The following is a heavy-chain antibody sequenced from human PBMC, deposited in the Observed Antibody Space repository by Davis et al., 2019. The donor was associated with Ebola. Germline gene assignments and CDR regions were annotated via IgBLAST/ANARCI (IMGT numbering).Heavy chain of an antibody. J-gene: IGHJ4*02. CDR1: GFTFSDYW. CDR2: IKQDETEK. D-gene: IGHD5-18*01. V-gene: IGHV3-7*04. Sequence: GESLKISCAASGFTFSDYWMTWVRQAPGKGLEWVANIKQDETEKYYVDSVKGRFTISRDNAKNSLYLQMNNLRAEDTDVYFCARALQPFDYWGQGTLVTVSS. CDR3: ARALQPFDY.